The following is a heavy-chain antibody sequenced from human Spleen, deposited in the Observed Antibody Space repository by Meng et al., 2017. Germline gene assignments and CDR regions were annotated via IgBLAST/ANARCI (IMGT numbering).Heavy chain of an antibody. V-gene: IGHV4-34*01. CDR3: AGGAVVTLIFYHAMDV. CDR1: GGSFSGYY. D-gene: IGHD2-21*02. Sequence: GSLRLSCAVYGGSFSGYYWSWIRQPPGKGLEWIGEINHSGSTNCNPSLKSRVTISLDTSKNQFSLRLTSVTAADTAVYYCAGGAVVTLIFYHAMDVWGQGTTVTVSS. J-gene: IGHJ6*02. CDR2: INHSGST.